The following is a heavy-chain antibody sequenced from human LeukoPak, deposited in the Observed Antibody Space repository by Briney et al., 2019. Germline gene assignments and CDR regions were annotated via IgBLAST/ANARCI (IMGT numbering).Heavy chain of an antibody. CDR1: GYTFTGYY. J-gene: IGHJ4*02. CDR2: INPNSGGT. Sequence: ASVKVSCKASGYTFTGYYMHWVRQAPGQGLEWMGWINPNSGGTNYAQKFQGRVTMTRDTSTSTVYMELSSLRSEDTAVYYCARGSCSSTSCPNNYWGQGTLVTVSS. V-gene: IGHV1-2*02. CDR3: ARGSCSSTSCPNNY. D-gene: IGHD2-2*01.